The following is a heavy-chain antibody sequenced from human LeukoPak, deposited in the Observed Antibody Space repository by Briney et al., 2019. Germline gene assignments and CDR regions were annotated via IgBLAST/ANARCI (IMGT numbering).Heavy chain of an antibody. J-gene: IGHJ3*02. V-gene: IGHV1-18*01. CDR2: ISAYNGNT. Sequence: GASVKVSCKASAYTCTSYGISWVRQAPGQGLEWMGWISAYNGNTNYAQKLQGRVTMTTDTSTSTAYMVLRSLRSDDTAVYYCARVGVYYYDSSGYYAFDIWGQGTMVTVSS. CDR3: ARVGVYYYDSSGYYAFDI. D-gene: IGHD3-22*01. CDR1: AYTCTSYG.